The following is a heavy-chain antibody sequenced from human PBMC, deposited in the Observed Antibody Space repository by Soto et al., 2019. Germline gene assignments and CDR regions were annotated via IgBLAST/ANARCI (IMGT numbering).Heavy chain of an antibody. J-gene: IGHJ4*02. D-gene: IGHD2-2*01. CDR2: ISGSGGST. CDR1: GFTFSSYA. Sequence: LILSCAASGFTFSSYAMSWVRHAPVKWLDWVSSISGSGGSTYYADSVKGRFTISRDNSKNTLYLQMNSLRAEDTAVYYCATRFVGYCSSTSCCNFDYWGQGTLVTVSS. CDR3: ATRFVGYCSSTSCCNFDY. V-gene: IGHV3-23*01.